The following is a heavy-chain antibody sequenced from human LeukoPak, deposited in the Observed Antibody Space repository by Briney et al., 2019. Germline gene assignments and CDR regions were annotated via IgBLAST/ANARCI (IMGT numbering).Heavy chain of an antibody. CDR1: EYTFTDYY. D-gene: IGHD4-23*01. CDR2: INTNSSGT. Sequence: ASVKVSCKASEYTFTDYYMHWVRQAPGQGLEWMGWINTNSSGTNYAQKFQGRVTMTRDTSISTAYMELSRLTSDDTAVYYCHIPVGLVTSNAEGGVDYWGQGTLVTVSS. J-gene: IGHJ4*02. V-gene: IGHV1-2*02. CDR3: HIPVGLVTSNAEGGVDY.